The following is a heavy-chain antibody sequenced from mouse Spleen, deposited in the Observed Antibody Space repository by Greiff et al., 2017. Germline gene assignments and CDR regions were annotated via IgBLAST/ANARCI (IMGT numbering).Heavy chain of an antibody. CDR2: INPDSSTI. D-gene: IGHD1-1*01. J-gene: IGHJ4*01. CDR1: GIDFSRYW. CDR3: AIGDYYGSSPYAMDY. Sequence: EVMLVESGGGLVQPGGSLKLSCAASGIDFSRYWMSWVRRAPGKGLEWIGEINPDSSTINYAPSLKDKFIISRDNAKNTLYLQMSKVRSEDTALYYCAIGDYYGSSPYAMDYWGQGTSVTVSS. V-gene: IGHV4-1*01.